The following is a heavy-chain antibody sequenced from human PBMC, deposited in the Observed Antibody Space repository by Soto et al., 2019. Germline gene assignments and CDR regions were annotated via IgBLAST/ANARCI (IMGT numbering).Heavy chain of an antibody. CDR1: GFSFSDSA. CDR3: ASLGWELLGFDY. D-gene: IGHD2-15*01. Sequence: EVQLVESGGGLVQPGGSLKLSCAASGFSFSDSAMHWVRQASGKGLEWVGRIRTKTNNYATAYAESVKGRFTVSRDDSKNTAYLQMNSLKTEDTAVYYCASLGWELLGFDYWGQGTLVTVSA. J-gene: IGHJ4*02. V-gene: IGHV3-73*01. CDR2: IRTKTNNYAT.